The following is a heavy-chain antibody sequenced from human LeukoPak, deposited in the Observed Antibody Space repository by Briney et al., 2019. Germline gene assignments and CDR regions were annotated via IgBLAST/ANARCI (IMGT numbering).Heavy chain of an antibody. J-gene: IGHJ4*02. CDR1: GGSFSGYY. Sequence: SETLSLTCAVYGGSFSGYYLSWIREPPGKGLEWIGEVNHSGTTNYNPSLKSRVTISVDKSKMQFSLKLTSVTAADTAVYYCATTPQGDDYGDYAADYWGQGTHVTVSS. CDR2: VNHSGTT. CDR3: ATTPQGDDYGDYAADY. D-gene: IGHD4-17*01. V-gene: IGHV4-34*01.